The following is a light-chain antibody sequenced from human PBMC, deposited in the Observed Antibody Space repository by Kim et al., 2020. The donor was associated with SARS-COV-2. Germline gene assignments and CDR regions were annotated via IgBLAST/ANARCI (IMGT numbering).Light chain of an antibody. V-gene: IGLV6-57*01. Sequence: GKTVTISCPRSRGNIADNFVQWYQQRPGSSPPIVIYEDYQRPSGVPDRFAGSIDRSANSASLTISGLKTEDEADFYCQSYDATNQVFGGGTKVTVL. J-gene: IGLJ3*02. CDR1: RGNIADNF. CDR3: QSYDATNQV. CDR2: EDY.